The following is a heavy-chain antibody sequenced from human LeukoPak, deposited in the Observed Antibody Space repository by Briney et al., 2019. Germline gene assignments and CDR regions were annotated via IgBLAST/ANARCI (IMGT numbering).Heavy chain of an antibody. CDR1: GFTVRNNY. CDR2: IYSGGDT. J-gene: IGHJ1*01. Sequence: GGSLRLTCAVSGFTVRNNYMSWVRQAPGKGLECVSVIYSGGDTYYADSVKGRFTISRDNSKNTLYLQMNSLRAEDTAVFYCAVLNSGWRFQHWGQGTLVTVSS. CDR3: AVLNSGWRFQH. V-gene: IGHV3-53*01. D-gene: IGHD6-19*01.